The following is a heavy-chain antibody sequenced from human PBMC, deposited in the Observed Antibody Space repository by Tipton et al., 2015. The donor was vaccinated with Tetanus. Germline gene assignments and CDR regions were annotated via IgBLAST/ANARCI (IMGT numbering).Heavy chain of an antibody. CDR3: AKEVQLWFGESYFDY. CDR1: GFTFSSYA. Sequence: SLRLSCAASGFTFSSYAMSWVRQAPGKGLEWVPAISGSGGSTYYADSVKGRFTISRDNSKNTLYLQMNSLRAEDTAVYYCAKEVQLWFGESYFDYWGQGTLVTVSS. D-gene: IGHD3-10*01. J-gene: IGHJ4*02. CDR2: ISGSGGST. V-gene: IGHV3-23*01.